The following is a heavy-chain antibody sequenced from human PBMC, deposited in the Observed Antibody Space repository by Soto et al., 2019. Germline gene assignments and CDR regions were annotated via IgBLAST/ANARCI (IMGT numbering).Heavy chain of an antibody. CDR3: ARDGSGINWFDP. CDR2: INAGNGNT. D-gene: IGHD3-10*01. Sequence: ASVKVSCKASGYTFTSYAMHWVRQAPGQRLEWMGWINAGNGNTKYSQKFQGRVTITRDTSASTAYLELSSLISEDTALYYCARDGSGINWFDPWGQGTLVTVSS. CDR1: GYTFTSYA. V-gene: IGHV1-3*01. J-gene: IGHJ5*02.